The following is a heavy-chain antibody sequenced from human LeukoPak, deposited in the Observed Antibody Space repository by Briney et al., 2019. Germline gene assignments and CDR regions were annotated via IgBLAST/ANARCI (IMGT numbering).Heavy chain of an antibody. CDR2: ISYDGRVK. J-gene: IGHJ5*01. V-gene: IGHV3-30*18. Sequence: GRSLRLSCASSGFTFSSYGIHWVRQAPGKGLEWISVISYDGRVKYYADSVKGRFTVSRDNSRTTLYLQMNSLRPEDTAVYYCAKESGITMVRGVTNNWFDSWGQGTLVTVSS. CDR1: GFTFSSYG. CDR3: AKESGITMVRGVTNNWFDS. D-gene: IGHD3-10*01.